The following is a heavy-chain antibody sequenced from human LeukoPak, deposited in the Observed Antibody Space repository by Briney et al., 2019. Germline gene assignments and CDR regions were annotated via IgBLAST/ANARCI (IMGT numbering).Heavy chain of an antibody. CDR1: GGPISSGSYY. J-gene: IGHJ3*02. D-gene: IGHD1-14*01. Sequence: PSETLSLTCTVSGGPISSGSYYWSWIRQPAGKGLEWIGRIYTSGSTNYNPSLKSRVTISVDTSKNQFSLKLSSVTAADTAVYYCARGGPGRERRAFDIWGQGTMVTVSS. V-gene: IGHV4-61*02. CDR2: IYTSGST. CDR3: ARGGPGRERRAFDI.